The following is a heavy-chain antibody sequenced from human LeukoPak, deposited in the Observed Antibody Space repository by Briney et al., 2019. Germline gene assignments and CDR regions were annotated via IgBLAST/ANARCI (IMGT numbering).Heavy chain of an antibody. CDR2: IIPIFGTA. V-gene: IGHV1-69*13. D-gene: IGHD6-13*01. CDR3: ARDGSYSSSWYRSDYYYYYMDV. J-gene: IGHJ6*03. CDR1: GGTFSSYA. Sequence: ASVKVSCKASGGTFSSYAISWVRQAPGQGLEWMGGIIPIFGTANYAQKFQGRVTITADESTSTAYMELSSLRSEDTAVYYCARDGSYSSSWYRSDYYYYYMDVWGKGTTVTVSS.